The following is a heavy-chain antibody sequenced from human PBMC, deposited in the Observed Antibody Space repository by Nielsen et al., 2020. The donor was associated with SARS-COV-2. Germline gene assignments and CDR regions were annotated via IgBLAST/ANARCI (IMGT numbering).Heavy chain of an antibody. V-gene: IGHV1-18*01. D-gene: IGHD2-15*01. CDR3: ARGGYCSGGSCYPTQYYYYGMDV. Sequence: WLRKAPGKGLEWMGWISAYNGNTNYAQKLQGRVTMTTDTSTNTAYMKLSRLRSDDTAVYHCARGGYCSGGSCYPTQYYYYGMDVWGQGTTVTVSS. J-gene: IGHJ6*02. CDR2: ISAYNGNT.